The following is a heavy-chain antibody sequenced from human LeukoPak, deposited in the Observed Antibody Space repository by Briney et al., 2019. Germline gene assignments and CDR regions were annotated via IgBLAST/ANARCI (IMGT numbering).Heavy chain of an antibody. J-gene: IGHJ4*02. CDR3: ARIRADSSGYYYKYFDF. CDR2: ISSGGGTI. V-gene: IGHV3-48*03. CDR1: GFTLSIYE. D-gene: IGHD3-22*01. Sequence: GGSLRLSCVVSGFTLSIYEMNWVRQAPGKGLEWVSYISSGGGTIYYADSVKGRFTISRDNAKNSLYLQMNSLRAEDTAVYYCARIRADSSGYYYKYFDFWGQGTLVTVSS.